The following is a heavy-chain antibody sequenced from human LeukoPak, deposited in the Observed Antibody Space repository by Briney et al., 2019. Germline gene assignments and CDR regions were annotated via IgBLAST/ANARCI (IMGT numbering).Heavy chain of an antibody. Sequence: GESLKISCKGSGYSFTNYWIGWVRQMPGKGLEWMGIIYPGDSETKYSPPFQGQVTISADKSTSTAYLQRSSLKASDTAMFYCARPHPQLDWFDAWGQGTLVTVSS. CDR3: ARPHPQLDWFDA. D-gene: IGHD5-24*01. V-gene: IGHV5-51*01. CDR2: IYPGDSET. CDR1: GYSFTNYW. J-gene: IGHJ5*02.